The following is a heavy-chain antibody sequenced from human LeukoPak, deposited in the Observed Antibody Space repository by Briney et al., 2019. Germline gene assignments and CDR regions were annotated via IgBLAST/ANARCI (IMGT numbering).Heavy chain of an antibody. CDR2: IYYSGST. D-gene: IGHD4-17*01. Sequence: SETLSLTCTVSGGSISSGDYYWSWLRQPPGKGLEWIGYIYYSGSTYYNPSLKSRVTISVDTSKNQFSLKLSSVTAADTAVYYCARVTGDYGIDYWGQGTLVTVSS. V-gene: IGHV4-30-4*01. CDR1: GGSISSGDYY. J-gene: IGHJ4*02. CDR3: ARVTGDYGIDY.